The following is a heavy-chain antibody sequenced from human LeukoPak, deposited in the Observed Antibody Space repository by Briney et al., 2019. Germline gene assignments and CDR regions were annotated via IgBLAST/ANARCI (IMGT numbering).Heavy chain of an antibody. J-gene: IGHJ2*01. V-gene: IGHV3-30*02. CDR2: IRYDGSNK. CDR1: GFTFSSYG. D-gene: IGHD3-9*01. CDR3: ARDPGLRYFDLHWYFDL. Sequence: PGGSLRLSCAASGFTFSSYGMHWVRQAPGKGLEWVAFIRYDGSNKKYSDSVKGRFTVSRDTSKNTLYLQMNSLRAEDTAVYYCARDPGLRYFDLHWYFDLWGRGTLVTVSS.